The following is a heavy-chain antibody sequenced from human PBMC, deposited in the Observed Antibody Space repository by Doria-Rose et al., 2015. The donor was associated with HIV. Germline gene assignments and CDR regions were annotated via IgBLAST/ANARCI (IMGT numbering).Heavy chain of an antibody. Sequence: QVTLKESGPLLVKPTETLTLTCTVSGVSLSSPGMGVSWIRQPPGKALEWLANIFSDDERSYKTSLKIRLTISRGTSKSQVVLTMTDMDPVDTATYYCARIKSSRWYHKYYFDFWGQGTLVIVSA. CDR2: IFSDDER. V-gene: IGHV2-26*01. D-gene: IGHD6-13*01. CDR3: ARIKSSRWYHKYYFDF. CDR1: GVSLSSPGMG. J-gene: IGHJ4*02.